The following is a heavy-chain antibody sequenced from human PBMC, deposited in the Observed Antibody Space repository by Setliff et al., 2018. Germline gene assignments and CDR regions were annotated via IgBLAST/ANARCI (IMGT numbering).Heavy chain of an antibody. D-gene: IGHD6-19*01. CDR2: SRYAENYQ. Sequence: GGSLRLSCAASGFTISYYAIHWVRQAPGKGLEWVAVSRYAENYQYYADSVKGRFTISRDNSKNTLYLQMGSLRAEDMAVYYCARRTAMAGTPRLYFDYWGQGTLVTVSS. J-gene: IGHJ4*02. CDR1: GFTISYYA. V-gene: IGHV3-30*14. CDR3: ARRTAMAGTPRLYFDY.